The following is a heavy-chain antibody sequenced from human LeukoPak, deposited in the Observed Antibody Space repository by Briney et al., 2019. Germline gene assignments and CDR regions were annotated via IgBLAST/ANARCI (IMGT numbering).Heavy chain of an antibody. CDR1: GFTFSSYG. V-gene: IGHV3-30*18. CDR2: ISYDGSNK. Sequence: GRSLRLSCAASGFTFSSYGMHWVRQAPGKGLEWVAVISYDGSNKYYADSVKGRFTISRDNSKNTLYLQMNSLRAEDTAVYYCAKGPPSSSSVWGVDYWGQGTLVTVSS. D-gene: IGHD6-6*01. J-gene: IGHJ4*02. CDR3: AKGPPSSSSVWGVDY.